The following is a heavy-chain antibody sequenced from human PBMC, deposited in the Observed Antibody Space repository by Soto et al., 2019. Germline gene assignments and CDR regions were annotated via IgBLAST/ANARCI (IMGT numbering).Heavy chain of an antibody. CDR1: GFTVSSYW. D-gene: IGHD3-22*01. CDR2: INRDGNEK. J-gene: IGHJ4*02. V-gene: IGHV3-7*03. Sequence: GGSLRLSCAAPGFTVSSYWMGWVRQAPGKGLQWVANINRDGNEKYYVDSLKGRFTISRDNAENSLYLQMNTLRAEDTAVYYCARAPDGSGSYYYFDGWGQGTLVTVSS. CDR3: ARAPDGSGSYYYFDG.